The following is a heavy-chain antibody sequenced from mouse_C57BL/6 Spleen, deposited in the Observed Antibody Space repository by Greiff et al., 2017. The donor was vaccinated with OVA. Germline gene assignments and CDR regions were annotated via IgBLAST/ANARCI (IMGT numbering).Heavy chain of an antibody. J-gene: IGHJ2*01. CDR1: GYTFTDYY. D-gene: IGHD1-1*01. Sequence: EVQLQQSGPELVKPGASVKISCKASGYTFTDYYMNWVKQSHGKSLEWIGDINPNNGGTSYNQKFKGKATLTVDKSSSTAYMELRSLTSEDSAVYYCARGGLITTVGADYWGQGTTLTVSS. CDR2: INPNNGGT. V-gene: IGHV1-26*01. CDR3: ARGGLITTVGADY.